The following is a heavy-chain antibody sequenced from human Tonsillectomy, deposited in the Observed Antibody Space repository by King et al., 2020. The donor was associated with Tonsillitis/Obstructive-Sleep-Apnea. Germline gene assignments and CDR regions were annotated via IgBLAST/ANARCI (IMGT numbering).Heavy chain of an antibody. CDR2: ISSNGGST. D-gene: IGHD2-2*02. V-gene: IGHV3-64D*06. Sequence: QLVQSGGGLVQPGGSLRLSCSASGFTFSSYAMHWVRQAPGKGLEYVSAISSNGGSTYYADSVKGRFTISRDNSKNTLYLQMSSLRAEDTAVYYCVKEGPDIVVVPAAIVAFDIWGQGTMVTVSS. CDR3: VKEGPDIVVVPAAIVAFDI. CDR1: GFTFSSYA. J-gene: IGHJ3*02.